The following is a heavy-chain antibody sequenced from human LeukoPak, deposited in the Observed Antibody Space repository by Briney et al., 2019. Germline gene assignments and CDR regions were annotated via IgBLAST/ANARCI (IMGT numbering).Heavy chain of an antibody. V-gene: IGHV4-31*03. J-gene: IGHJ4*02. CDR3: ARVRWFFFDY. CDR2: INYSGST. Sequence: SETLSLTCTVSGGSISSGGYYWSWIRQHPGKGLEWIGYINYSGSTYYNPSLKSRVTISVDTSKNQFSLKLSSVTAADTAVYYCARVRWFFFDYWGQGTLVTVSS. CDR1: GGSISSGGYY. D-gene: IGHD3-10*01.